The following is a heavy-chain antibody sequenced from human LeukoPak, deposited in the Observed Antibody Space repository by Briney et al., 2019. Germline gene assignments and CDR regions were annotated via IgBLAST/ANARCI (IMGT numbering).Heavy chain of an antibody. CDR1: GFTFSSYE. CDR2: ISSSGSTK. CDR3: ARLGGYYYDSSGYYSG. D-gene: IGHD3-22*01. J-gene: IGHJ4*02. Sequence: GGSLRLSCAASGFTFSSYEMNWVRQAPGKGLEWVSYISSSGSTKYYADSVKGRFTISRDNAKNSLYLQMNSLRAEDTAVYYCARLGGYYYDSSGYYSGWGQGTLVTVSS. V-gene: IGHV3-48*03.